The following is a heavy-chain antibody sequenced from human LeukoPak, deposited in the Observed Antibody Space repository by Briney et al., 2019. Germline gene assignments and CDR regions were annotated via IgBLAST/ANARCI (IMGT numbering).Heavy chain of an antibody. D-gene: IGHD6-19*01. Sequence: SETLSLTCTVSGGSISSSSYYWGWIRQPPGKGLEWIGYIYYSGSTNYNPSLKSRVTISVDTSKNQFSLKLSSVTGADTAVYYCARTIPGYSSGWHFDYWGQGTLVTVSS. CDR2: IYYSGST. V-gene: IGHV4-61*05. CDR1: GGSISSSSYY. J-gene: IGHJ4*02. CDR3: ARTIPGYSSGWHFDY.